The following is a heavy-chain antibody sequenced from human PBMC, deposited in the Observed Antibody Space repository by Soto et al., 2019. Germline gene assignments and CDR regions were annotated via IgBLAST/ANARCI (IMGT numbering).Heavy chain of an antibody. J-gene: IGHJ3*02. Sequence: GGSLRLSCAASGSTFSSYWMSWVRQAPGKGLEWVANIKQDGSEKYYVDSVKGRFTISRDNAKNSLYLQMNSLRAEDTAVYYCARDYYGSGSYSAFDIWGQGTMVTVSS. CDR3: ARDYYGSGSYSAFDI. V-gene: IGHV3-7*01. D-gene: IGHD3-10*01. CDR2: IKQDGSEK. CDR1: GSTFSSYW.